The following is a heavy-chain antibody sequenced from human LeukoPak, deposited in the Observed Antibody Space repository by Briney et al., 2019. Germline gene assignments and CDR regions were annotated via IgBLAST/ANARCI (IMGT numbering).Heavy chain of an antibody. D-gene: IGHD3-22*01. Sequence: GASVKVSCKASGYTFTSYGISWVRQAPGQGLEWMGWISAYNGNTNYEQKLQGRVTMTTDTSTSTAYMELRSLRSDDTAVYYCARGYYYDSSGYFYYFDYWGQGTLVTVSS. CDR1: GYTFTSYG. CDR3: ARGYYYDSSGYFYYFDY. V-gene: IGHV1-18*01. J-gene: IGHJ4*02. CDR2: ISAYNGNT.